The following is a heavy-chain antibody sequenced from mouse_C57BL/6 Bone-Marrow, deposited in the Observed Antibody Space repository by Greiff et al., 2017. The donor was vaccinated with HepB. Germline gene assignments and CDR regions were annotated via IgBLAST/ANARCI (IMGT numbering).Heavy chain of an antibody. CDR1: GFTFSSYG. CDR3: ARRRYGNWYFDV. Sequence: EVHLVESGGDLVKPGGSLKLSCAASGFTFSSYGMSWVRQTPDKRLEWVATISSGGSYTYYPDSVKGRFTISRDNAKNTLYLQMSSLKSEDTAMYYCARRRYGNWYFDVWGTGTTVTVSS. V-gene: IGHV5-6*01. CDR2: ISSGGSYT. D-gene: IGHD2-1*01. J-gene: IGHJ1*03.